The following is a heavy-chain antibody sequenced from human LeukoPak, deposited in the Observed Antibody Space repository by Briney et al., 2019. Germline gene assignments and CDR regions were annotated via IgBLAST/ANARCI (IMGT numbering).Heavy chain of an antibody. CDR3: ARGDGYNQIDY. CDR1: GGTFSSYA. Sequence: SVKVSCKASGGTFSSYAISWVRQAPGQGLEWMGRIIPIFGTANYAQKFQGRVTITTDESTSTVYMELSSLRSEDTAVYYCARGDGYNQIDYWGQGTLVTVSS. V-gene: IGHV1-69*05. D-gene: IGHD5-24*01. J-gene: IGHJ4*02. CDR2: IIPIFGTA.